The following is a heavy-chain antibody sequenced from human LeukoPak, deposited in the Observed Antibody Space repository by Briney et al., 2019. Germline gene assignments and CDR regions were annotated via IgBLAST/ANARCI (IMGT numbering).Heavy chain of an antibody. D-gene: IGHD3-3*01. CDR1: GGSISSYY. CDR3: ARGISPSFDI. V-gene: IGHV4-59*01. J-gene: IGHJ3*02. Sequence: PSETLSLTCTVSGGSISSYYWSWIRQPPGKGLEWIGYTYYSGSTNYNPSLKSRVTISVDTSKNQFSLKLSSVTAADTAVYYCARGISPSFDIWGQGTMVTVSS. CDR2: TYYSGST.